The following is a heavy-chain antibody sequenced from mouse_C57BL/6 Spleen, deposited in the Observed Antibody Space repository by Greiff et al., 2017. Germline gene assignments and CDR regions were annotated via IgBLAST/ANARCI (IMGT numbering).Heavy chain of an antibody. CDR2: INPNNGGT. CDR3: AVNYYGSSVFAY. CDR1: GYTFTDYY. V-gene: IGHV1-26*01. D-gene: IGHD1-1*01. J-gene: IGHJ3*01. Sequence: EVKLQQSGPELVKPGASVKISCKASGYTFTDYYMNWVKQSHGKSLEWIGDINPNNGGTSYNQKFKGKATLTVDKSSSTAYMELRSLTSEDSAVYYCAVNYYGSSVFAYWGQGTLVTVSA.